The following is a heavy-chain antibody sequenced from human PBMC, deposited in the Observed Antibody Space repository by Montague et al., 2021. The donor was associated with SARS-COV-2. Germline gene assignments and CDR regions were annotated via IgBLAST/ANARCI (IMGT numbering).Heavy chain of an antibody. V-gene: IGHV4-39*01. CDR1: GGSIRSSSSY. Sequence: TLSLTCTVSGGSIRSSSSYWGWIRQPPGKGLEWIGSIYYSGSTYYNPXLKSRVTISVDMSKNQFSLKLSSVTAADTAVYYCARQDDILTGYYYYGMDVWGQGTTVTVSS. D-gene: IGHD3-9*01. CDR2: IYYSGST. J-gene: IGHJ6*02. CDR3: ARQDDILTGYYYYGMDV.